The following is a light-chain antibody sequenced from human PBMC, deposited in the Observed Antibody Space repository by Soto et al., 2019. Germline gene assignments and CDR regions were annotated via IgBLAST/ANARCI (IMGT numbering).Light chain of an antibody. V-gene: IGKV1-5*03. CDR2: KAS. Sequence: DIQMTQSPSTLSGSVGDRVTITCRASQTISSWLAWYQQKPGKAPTLLIYKASTLKSGVPSRFSGSGSGTEFTLTISSLQPDDFATYYCQHYNSYSEAFCQGTKVELK. J-gene: IGKJ1*01. CDR3: QHYNSYSEA. CDR1: QTISSW.